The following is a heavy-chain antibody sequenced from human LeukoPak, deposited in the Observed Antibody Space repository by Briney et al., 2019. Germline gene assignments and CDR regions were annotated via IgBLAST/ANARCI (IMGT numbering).Heavy chain of an antibody. D-gene: IGHD6-13*01. V-gene: IGHV1-69*13. CDR2: IIPIFGTA. J-gene: IGHJ3*02. CDR1: GGTFISYA. Sequence: ASVKVSCKASGGTFISYAISWVRQAPGQGLEWMGGIIPIFGTANYAQKFQGRVTITADESTSTAYMELSSLRSEDTAVYYCARDTRGAAAADDAFDIWGQGTMVTVSS. CDR3: ARDTRGAAAADDAFDI.